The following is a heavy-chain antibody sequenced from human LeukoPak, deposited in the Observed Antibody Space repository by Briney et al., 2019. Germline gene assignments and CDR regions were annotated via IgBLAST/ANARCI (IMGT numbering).Heavy chain of an antibody. J-gene: IGHJ3*02. CDR3: ARAGSFGVVIIPAFDI. V-gene: IGHV1-8*01. CDR1: GYTFTNYD. D-gene: IGHD3-3*02. Sequence: GASVKVSCKASGYTFTNYDINWVRQATGQGLEWMGWMNPNSGNTGYAQKFQGRVTMTRNTSISTAYMELSSLRSEDTAVYYCARAGSFGVVIIPAFDIWGQGTMVTVSS. CDR2: MNPNSGNT.